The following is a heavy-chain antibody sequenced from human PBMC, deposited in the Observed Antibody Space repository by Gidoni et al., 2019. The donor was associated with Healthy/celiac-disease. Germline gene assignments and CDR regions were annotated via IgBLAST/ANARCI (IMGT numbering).Heavy chain of an antibody. Sequence: EVQLLESGGGLVQPGGSLRLSCAASGFTFSSYAMRWVRQAPGKGLEWVSAICGSGGSTYYADSVKGRFTISRDNSKNTLYLQMNSLRAEDTAVYYCAKGIWSGYYKDAFDIWGQGTMVTVSS. D-gene: IGHD3-3*01. V-gene: IGHV3-23*01. CDR3: AKGIWSGYYKDAFDI. CDR1: GFTFSSYA. J-gene: IGHJ3*02. CDR2: ICGSGGST.